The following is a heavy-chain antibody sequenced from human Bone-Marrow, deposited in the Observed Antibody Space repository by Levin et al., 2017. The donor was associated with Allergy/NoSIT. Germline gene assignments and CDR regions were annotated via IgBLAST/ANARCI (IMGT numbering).Heavy chain of an antibody. Sequence: NPGGSLRLSCAASGFTFSNAWMSWVRQAPGKGLEWVGRIKSKTDGGTTDYAAPVKGRFTISRDDSKNTLYLQMNSLKTEDTAVYYCTTDPPVGIVATIEGGLGVDAFDIWGQGTMVTVSS. D-gene: IGHD5-12*01. CDR1: GFTFSNAW. J-gene: IGHJ3*02. CDR3: TTDPPVGIVATIEGGLGVDAFDI. CDR2: IKSKTDGGTT. V-gene: IGHV3-15*01.